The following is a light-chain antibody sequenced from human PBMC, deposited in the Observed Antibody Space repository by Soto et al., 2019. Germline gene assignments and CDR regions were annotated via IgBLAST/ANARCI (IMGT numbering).Light chain of an antibody. J-gene: IGLJ2*01. CDR3: SSYTSSSTLVV. Sequence: QSVLTRPASVSGSPGQSITISCTGTSSDVGAYNSVSWYQQHPGKAPKLMIYEVSNRPSGVSNRFSGSKSGNTASLTISGLQAEDEADYYCSSYTSSSTLVVFGGGTKVTVL. V-gene: IGLV2-14*01. CDR2: EVS. CDR1: SSDVGAYNS.